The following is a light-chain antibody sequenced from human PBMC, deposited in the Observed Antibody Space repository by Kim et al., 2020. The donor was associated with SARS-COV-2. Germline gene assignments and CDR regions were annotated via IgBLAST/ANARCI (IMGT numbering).Light chain of an antibody. Sequence: GSPGERATLSCRASQSVSSNLAWYQQRPGQAPRLLIYGASTRATGIPARFSGSGSGTEFTLTISSLQSEDFAVYYCQQYNNWPQTFGQGTKVDIK. CDR2: GAS. CDR1: QSVSSN. CDR3: QQYNNWPQT. V-gene: IGKV3-15*01. J-gene: IGKJ1*01.